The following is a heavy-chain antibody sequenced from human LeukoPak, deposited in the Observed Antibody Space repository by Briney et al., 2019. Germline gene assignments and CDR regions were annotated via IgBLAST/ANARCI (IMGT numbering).Heavy chain of an antibody. CDR1: GYTFTGYY. J-gene: IGHJ4*02. Sequence: ASVKVSCKASGYTFTGYYMHWVRQAPGQRLEWMGWINPNSGGTNYAQKFQGRVTMTRDTSISTAYMELSRLRSDDTAVYYCARSMAYYGSGSYYMGNYWGQGTLVTVSS. CDR2: INPNSGGT. CDR3: ARSMAYYGSGSYYMGNY. D-gene: IGHD3-10*01. V-gene: IGHV1-2*02.